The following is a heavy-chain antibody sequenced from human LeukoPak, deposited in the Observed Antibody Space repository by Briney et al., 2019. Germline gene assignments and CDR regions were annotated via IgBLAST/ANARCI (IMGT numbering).Heavy chain of an antibody. V-gene: IGHV3-11*06. Sequence: GGSLRLSCAASGFTFSDYYMSWIRQAPGKGLEWVSYISSRTSDTNYVDSVKDRFTISRDNAKNSLYQQMNSLRAEDTAVYYCTRVGSSGSVDYWGQGTLVTVSS. CDR3: TRVGSSGSVDY. D-gene: IGHD1-1*01. CDR2: ISSRTSDT. CDR1: GFTFSDYY. J-gene: IGHJ4*02.